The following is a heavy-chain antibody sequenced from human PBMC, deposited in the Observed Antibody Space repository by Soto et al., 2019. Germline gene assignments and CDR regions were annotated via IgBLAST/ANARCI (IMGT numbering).Heavy chain of an antibody. Sequence: RESLKISCQGSGYTFTNYWIGWVRQMPGKGLEWMGIIYPGDSDTKYNPSFQGQVTISADKSITTTYLQWSSLKASDTAIYYCASSIFYYGMDVWGQGTTVTVSS. CDR2: IYPGDSDT. CDR3: ASSIFYYGMDV. V-gene: IGHV5-51*01. CDR1: GYTFTNYW. J-gene: IGHJ6*02.